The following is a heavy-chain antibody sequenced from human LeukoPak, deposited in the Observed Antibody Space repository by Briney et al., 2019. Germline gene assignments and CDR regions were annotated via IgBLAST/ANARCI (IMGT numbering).Heavy chain of an antibody. CDR1: GGSFSGYY. D-gene: IGHD3-10*01. CDR2: INHSGST. Sequence: SETLSLTCAVYGGSFSGYYWSWIRQPPGKGLEWIGEINHSGSTNYNPSLKSRVTISVDTSKNQFSLKLSSVTAADTAVYYCARGFHYYGSGSYYSSLRNYYYCMDVWGKGTTVTVSS. J-gene: IGHJ6*03. CDR3: ARGFHYYGSGSYYSSLRNYYYCMDV. V-gene: IGHV4-34*01.